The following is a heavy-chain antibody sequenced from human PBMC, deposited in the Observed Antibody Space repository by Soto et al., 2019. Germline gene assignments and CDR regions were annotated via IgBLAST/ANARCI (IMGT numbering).Heavy chain of an antibody. CDR2: IYPGDSDT. CDR1: GYSFTSYW. V-gene: IGHV5-51*01. D-gene: IGHD2-2*01. CDR3: ASRYCSSTSCPPGYGMDV. Sequence: PGESLKISFKGSGYSFTSYWIGWVRQMPGKGLEWMGIIYPGDSDTRYSPSFQGQVTISADKSISTAYLQWSSLKASDTAMYYCASRYCSSTSCPPGYGMDVWGQGTTATVSS. J-gene: IGHJ6*02.